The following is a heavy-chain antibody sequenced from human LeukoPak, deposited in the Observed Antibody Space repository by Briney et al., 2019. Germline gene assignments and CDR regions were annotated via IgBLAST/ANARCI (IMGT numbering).Heavy chain of an antibody. CDR2: TYYRSKWYN. D-gene: IGHD3-10*01. CDR1: GDSVSSNSAA. CDR3: ARGTLLWFGETSRHFDY. J-gene: IGHJ4*02. Sequence: SQTLSLTCAISGDSVSSNSAAWNWIRQSPSRGLEGLGRTYYRSKWYNDYAVSVKSRITINPDTSKNQFSLQLNSVTPEDTAVYYCARGTLLWFGETSRHFDYWGQGTLVTVSS. V-gene: IGHV6-1*01.